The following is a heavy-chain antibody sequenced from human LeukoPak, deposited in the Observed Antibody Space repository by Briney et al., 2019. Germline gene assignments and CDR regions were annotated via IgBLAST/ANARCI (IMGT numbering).Heavy chain of an antibody. J-gene: IGHJ6*02. CDR3: ARYGSGAYYYYYGMDV. Sequence: GGSLRLSCAASGFTFSSYSMNWVRQAPGKGLEGVSYISSSSSTIYYADSVKGRFTISRDNAKNSPYLQMNSLRAEDTAMYYCARYGSGAYYYYYGMDVWGQGTTVTVSS. V-gene: IGHV3-48*04. CDR1: GFTFSSYS. CDR2: ISSSSSTI. D-gene: IGHD3-10*01.